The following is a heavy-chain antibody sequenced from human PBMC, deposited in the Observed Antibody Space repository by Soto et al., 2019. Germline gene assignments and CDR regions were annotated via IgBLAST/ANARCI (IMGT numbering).Heavy chain of an antibody. V-gene: IGHV4-59*08. CDR3: ARHRRYSGYDYFGIDY. CDR1: GGSISSYY. Sequence: SETLSLTCTVSGGSISSYYWSWIRQPPGKGLEWIGYIYYSGSTNYNPSLKSRVTISVDTSKNQFSLKLSSVTAAGTAVYYCARHRRYSGYDYFGIDYWGPGTLVTVSS. D-gene: IGHD5-12*01. CDR2: IYYSGST. J-gene: IGHJ4*02.